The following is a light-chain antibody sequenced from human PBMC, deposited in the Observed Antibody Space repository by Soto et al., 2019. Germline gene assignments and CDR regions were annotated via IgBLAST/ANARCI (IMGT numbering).Light chain of an antibody. Sequence: AIQLTQSPSSLSASVGDRVTITCRASQGIRSALGWYQQKPGKVPKLLIYAASTLQSGVPSRFSGSGSGTDFTLTISRLEPEDFAVYFCQQYSNSPQTFGQGTKVDI. CDR1: QGIRSA. CDR2: AAS. J-gene: IGKJ1*01. V-gene: IGKV1-6*01. CDR3: QQYSNSPQT.